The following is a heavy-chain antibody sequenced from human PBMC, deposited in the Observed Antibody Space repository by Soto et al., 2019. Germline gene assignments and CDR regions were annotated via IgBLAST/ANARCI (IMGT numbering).Heavy chain of an antibody. CDR3: AKQTGYSSGWHFDY. J-gene: IGHJ4*02. CDR1: GFTFSDYW. CDR2: INRDGSST. Sequence: GGSLRLSCAASGFTFSDYWLHWVRQAPGKGLVWVSRINRDGSSTSYADSVKGRFTISRDNAKNTLYLQMISLRAEDTAVYYCAKQTGYSSGWHFDYWGQGTLVTVSS. D-gene: IGHD6-19*01. V-gene: IGHV3-74*01.